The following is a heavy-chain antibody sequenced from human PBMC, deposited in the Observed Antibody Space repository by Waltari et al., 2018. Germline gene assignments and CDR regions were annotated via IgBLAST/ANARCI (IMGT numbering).Heavy chain of an antibody. J-gene: IGHJ4*02. CDR3: AQGKPFDY. V-gene: IGHV3-23*01. CDR2: ISGSGATT. CDR1: GFAFSTSA. Sequence: EVQLLESGGGLVQPGGSLGLSCAASGFAFSTSAMSWVRQAPGKGLEWVSTISGSGATTYSADSVKGRFTISRDNSKNTLYLQMSSLRAEDTAVYYCAQGKPFDYWGQGTLVTVSS.